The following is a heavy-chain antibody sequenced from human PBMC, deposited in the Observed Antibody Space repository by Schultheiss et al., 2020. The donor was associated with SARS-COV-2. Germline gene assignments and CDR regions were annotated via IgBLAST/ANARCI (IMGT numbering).Heavy chain of an antibody. Sequence: GESLKISCKGSGYSFTSYWISWVRQMPGKGLEWMGRIDPSDSYTNYSPSFQGHVTISADKSISTAYLQWSSLKASDTAMYYCALIWFGEPAFDYWGQGTLVTGSS. D-gene: IGHD3-10*01. CDR3: ALIWFGEPAFDY. J-gene: IGHJ4*02. V-gene: IGHV5-10-1*01. CDR1: GYSFTSYW. CDR2: IDPSDSYT.